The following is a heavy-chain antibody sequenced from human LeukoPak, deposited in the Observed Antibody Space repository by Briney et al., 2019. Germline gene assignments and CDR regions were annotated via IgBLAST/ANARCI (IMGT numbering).Heavy chain of an antibody. J-gene: IGHJ5*02. CDR1: GGSISSHY. CDR2: IYYSGST. V-gene: IGHV4-59*11. Sequence: SETLSLTCTVSGGSISSHYWSWIRQPPGKGLEWIGYIYYSGSTNYNPSLKSRVTISVDTSKNQFSLKLSSVTAADTAVYYCARANSRFLEWLSAPNWFDPWGQGSLVTVSS. CDR3: ARANSRFLEWLSAPNWFDP. D-gene: IGHD3-3*01.